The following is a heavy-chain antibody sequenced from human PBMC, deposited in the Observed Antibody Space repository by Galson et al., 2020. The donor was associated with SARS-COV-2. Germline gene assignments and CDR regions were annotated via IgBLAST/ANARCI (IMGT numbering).Heavy chain of an antibody. CDR3: AREVAGQDNWFDP. V-gene: IGHV4-34*01. Sequence: SETLSLTCAVYGGSFSGYYWSWIRQPPGKGLEWIGEINSSGSTNYNPSLKSRVTISVDTSKNHFSLKLSSVTAADTAVYYCAREVAGQDNWFDPWGQGTLVTVSS. CDR1: GGSFSGYY. D-gene: IGHD6-19*01. J-gene: IGHJ5*02. CDR2: INSSGST.